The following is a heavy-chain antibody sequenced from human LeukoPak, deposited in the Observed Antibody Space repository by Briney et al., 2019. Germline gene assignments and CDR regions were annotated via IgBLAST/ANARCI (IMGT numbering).Heavy chain of an antibody. D-gene: IGHD3-10*01. CDR1: GYTFTGYY. J-gene: IGHJ4*02. CDR3: ARVRLTNYGSGSYGY. Sequence: ASVKVSCKASGYTFTGYYMHWVRRAPGQGLEWMGWINPNSGGTNYAQKFQGRVTMTRDTSISTAYMELSRLRSDDTAVYYCARVRLTNYGSGSYGYWGQGTLVTVSS. V-gene: IGHV1-2*02. CDR2: INPNSGGT.